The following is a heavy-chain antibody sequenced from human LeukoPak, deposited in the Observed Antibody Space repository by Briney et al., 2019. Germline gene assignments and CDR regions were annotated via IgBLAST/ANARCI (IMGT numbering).Heavy chain of an antibody. CDR3: ARVLYGGNSAAHY. CDR2: IFYSGST. CDR1: GGSISSYY. D-gene: IGHD4-23*01. J-gene: IGHJ4*02. Sequence: SETLSLTCTVSGGSISSYYWSWIRQPPGKGLEWIGNIFYSGSTYYSPSLKSRVTISLDTSRNQFSLKLSSVTAADTAVYYCARVLYGGNSAAHYWGQGTLVIVSS. V-gene: IGHV4-59*08.